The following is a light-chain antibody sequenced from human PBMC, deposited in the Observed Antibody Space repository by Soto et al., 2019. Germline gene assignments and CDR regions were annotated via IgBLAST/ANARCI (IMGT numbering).Light chain of an antibody. CDR2: GNS. V-gene: IGLV1-40*01. CDR3: QSYDSSLSAVV. J-gene: IGLJ2*01. CDR1: SSNIGGGYD. Sequence: QLVLTQPPSVSGAPGQRVTISCTGSSSNIGGGYDVHWYQQLPGTAPKVLIYGNSYRPSGVPDRFSGSKSGTSASLAITGLQAEDEAEYYCQSYDSSLSAVVFGGGTKVTVL.